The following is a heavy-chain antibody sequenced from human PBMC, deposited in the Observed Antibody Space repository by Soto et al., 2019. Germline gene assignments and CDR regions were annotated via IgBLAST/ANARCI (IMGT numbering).Heavy chain of an antibody. CDR2: IYWDDDK. D-gene: IGHD6-13*01. CDR1: GFSLSTSGVG. J-gene: IGHJ6*03. CDR3: AHSITGYSSSWYVYHYYYMDV. Sequence: SGPTLVNPTQTLTLTCTFSGFSLSTSGVGVGWIRQPPGKALEWLALIYWDDDKRYSPSLKSRLTITKDTSKNQVVLTMTNMDPVDTATYYFAHSITGYSSSWYVYHYYYMDVWGKGTTVTVSS. V-gene: IGHV2-5*02.